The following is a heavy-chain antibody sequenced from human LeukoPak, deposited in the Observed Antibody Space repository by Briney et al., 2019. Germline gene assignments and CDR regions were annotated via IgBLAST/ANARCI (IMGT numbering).Heavy chain of an antibody. CDR2: INYSGSS. Sequence: SETLSLTCTVSGSSISTYYWTWIRRPPGKRLEWIGYINYSGSSDYNPSLKSRVTMSVDTSMNQFSLKLNSVTAADTAVYYCARRTYYDILTGYKYWYFDLWGRGTLVTVSS. V-gene: IGHV4-59*01. CDR1: GSSISTYY. J-gene: IGHJ2*01. CDR3: ARRTYYDILTGYKYWYFDL. D-gene: IGHD3-9*01.